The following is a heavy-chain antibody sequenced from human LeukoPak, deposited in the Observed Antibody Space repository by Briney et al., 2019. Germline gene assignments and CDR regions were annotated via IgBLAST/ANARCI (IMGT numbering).Heavy chain of an antibody. D-gene: IGHD2-21*02. V-gene: IGHV3-48*02. Sequence: GGSLILSCAASGFTFSSYSMNWVRQAPGKGLEWLSYISSSSSIIYYADSVKGRFTISRDNAKNSLYLQMNSLRDEDTAVYYCAKSDTYRFDYWGQGTLVTVSS. J-gene: IGHJ4*02. CDR3: AKSDTYRFDY. CDR2: ISSSSSII. CDR1: GFTFSSYS.